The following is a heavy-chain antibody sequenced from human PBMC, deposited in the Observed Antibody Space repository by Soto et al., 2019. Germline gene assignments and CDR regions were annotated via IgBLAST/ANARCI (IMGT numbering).Heavy chain of an antibody. CDR2: ISSTTNYI. CDR3: ARESEDLTSNFDY. Sequence: LRLSCAASGFTFTRYSMNWVRQAPGKGLEWVLSISSTTNYIYYADSMKGRFTVSRDNAKNSVYLEMNSLSAEDTAVYYCARESEDLTSNFDYWGQGTLVTVSS. CDR1: GFTFTRYS. J-gene: IGHJ4*02. V-gene: IGHV3-21*01.